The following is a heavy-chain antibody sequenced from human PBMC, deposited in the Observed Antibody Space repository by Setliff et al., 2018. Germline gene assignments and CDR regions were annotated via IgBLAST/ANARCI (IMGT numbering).Heavy chain of an antibody. J-gene: IGHJ4*02. Sequence: GGSLRLSCVASGFTFKNYGMHWVRQAPGKGLEWVAVIWYDGNNKDHADSVKGRFTISRDNPKNTLYLQMDSLRVEDTAVYYCVRGEMFSTSPRADWGQGTQVTVSS. CDR2: IWYDGNNK. CDR3: VRGEMFSTSPRAD. V-gene: IGHV3-33*01. D-gene: IGHD2-2*01. CDR1: GFTFKNYG.